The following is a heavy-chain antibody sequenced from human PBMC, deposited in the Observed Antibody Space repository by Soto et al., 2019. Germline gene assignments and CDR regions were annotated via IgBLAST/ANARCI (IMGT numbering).Heavy chain of an antibody. CDR3: ARGPGHGWYSSP. CDR2: IWPDGDNK. Sequence: QVQLVESGGGVVQPGRSLRLSCAASGFSFSVYGMQWVRQAPGKGLEWVAVIWPDGDNKYYADSVKGRFTISRDNSKNTLYLQMNSLRADDMAVYYCARGPGHGWYSSPWGQGTLVTVSS. D-gene: IGHD6-19*01. V-gene: IGHV3-33*08. CDR1: GFSFSVYG. J-gene: IGHJ5*02.